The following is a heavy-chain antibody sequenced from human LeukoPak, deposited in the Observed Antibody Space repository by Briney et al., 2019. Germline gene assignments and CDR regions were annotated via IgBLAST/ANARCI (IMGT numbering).Heavy chain of an antibody. D-gene: IGHD1-26*01. J-gene: IGHJ4*02. Sequence: GGSLRLSCAASGFTFSSYWMSWVRQAPGKGLEWVANINQGGSDKHYVDSRFTISRDNANDSLYLQMNSLRAEDTAVYYCVRESRSGSYSGYWGQGTLVTVSS. CDR1: GFTFSSYW. CDR2: INQGGSDK. V-gene: IGHV3-7*01. CDR3: VRESRSGSYSGY.